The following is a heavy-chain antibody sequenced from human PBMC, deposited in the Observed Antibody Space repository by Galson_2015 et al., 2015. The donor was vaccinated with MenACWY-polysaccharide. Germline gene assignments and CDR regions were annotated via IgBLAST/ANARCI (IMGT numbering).Heavy chain of an antibody. CDR1: GDSVSSDSAA. CDR3: VSQPWQGAF. CDR2: TYYMSKWYN. Sequence: CAISGDSVSSDSAAWNWIRQSPSRGLEWLGRTYYMSKWYNAYSVSVNPPLTINAATSKNQFSLQLNSVTPEDTAVYYCVSQPWQGAFWGQGTLVTVSS. D-gene: IGHD2-2*01. J-gene: IGHJ4*02. V-gene: IGHV6-1*01.